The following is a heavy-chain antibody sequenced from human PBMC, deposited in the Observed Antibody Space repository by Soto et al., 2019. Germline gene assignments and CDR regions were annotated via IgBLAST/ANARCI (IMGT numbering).Heavy chain of an antibody. Sequence: PGGSLRLSCAASGFAFKDARMTWVRQAPGKGLEWVGHIRSNIDGATTAYAAPVKGRFTISRDESKNTVDLQMNSLITEDTAVYYCTTDWGSGTHYARAFDVWGPGTMVTVSS. D-gene: IGHD3-16*01. J-gene: IGHJ3*01. V-gene: IGHV3-15*01. CDR1: GFAFKDAR. CDR2: IRSNIDGATT. CDR3: TTDWGSGTHYARAFDV.